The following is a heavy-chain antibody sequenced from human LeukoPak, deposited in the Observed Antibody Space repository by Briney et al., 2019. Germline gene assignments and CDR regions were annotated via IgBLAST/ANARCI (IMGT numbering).Heavy chain of an antibody. CDR2: INPNSGST. V-gene: IGHV1-2*02. CDR3: ARDDSSWTIYYYYGMDV. J-gene: IGHJ6*02. CDR1: GYTFTGYY. D-gene: IGHD6-13*01. Sequence: GASVKVSCKASGYTFTGYYMHWVRQAPGQGLEWMGWINPNSGSTNYAQEFQGRVTMTRDTSINTAYMELSRLRSDDTAVYYCARDDSSWTIYYYYGMDVWGQGTTVIVSS.